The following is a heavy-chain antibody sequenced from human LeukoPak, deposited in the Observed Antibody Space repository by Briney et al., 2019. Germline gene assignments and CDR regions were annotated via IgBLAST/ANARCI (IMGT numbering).Heavy chain of an antibody. Sequence: PSQTLSLTCTVSGGSISSGSYYWSWIRQPAGKGLEWIGRIYTSGSTYYNPSLKSRVTISVETSKNQFSLKLKSVTAADTAVYYCARGGYYGSGNDFRFDPWGQGTLVTVSS. J-gene: IGHJ5*02. CDR2: IYTSGST. CDR3: ARGGYYGSGNDFRFDP. V-gene: IGHV4-61*02. CDR1: GGSISSGSYY. D-gene: IGHD3-10*01.